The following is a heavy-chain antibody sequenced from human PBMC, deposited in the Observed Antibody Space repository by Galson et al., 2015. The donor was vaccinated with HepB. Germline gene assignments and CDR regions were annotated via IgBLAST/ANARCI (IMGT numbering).Heavy chain of an antibody. V-gene: IGHV3-23*01. D-gene: IGHD3-10*01. CDR2: ISGSGGST. Sequence: SLRLSCAASGFTFSSYAMSWVRQAPGKGLEWVSAISGSGGSTYYADSVKGRFTISRDNSKNTLYLQMNSLRAEDTAVYYCAKYKLLWFGEPGDYWGQGTLVTVSS. CDR1: GFTFSSYA. CDR3: AKYKLLWFGEPGDY. J-gene: IGHJ4*02.